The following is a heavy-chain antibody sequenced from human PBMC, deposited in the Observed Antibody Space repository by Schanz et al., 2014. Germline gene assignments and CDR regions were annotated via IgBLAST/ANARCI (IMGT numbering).Heavy chain of an antibody. D-gene: IGHD3-3*01. CDR1: GFTFSRYW. CDR2: LNPDGSEK. J-gene: IGHJ2*01. V-gene: IGHV3-7*01. CDR3: AREGGAGQIFWYFDL. Sequence: EVQLVESGGGLVQPGGSLRLSCEASGFTFSRYWMSWVRQTPGKGLEWVANLNPDGSEKYYVDSMKGRFTVSRDNAKNSLYLQVNSLRGEDTAVYYCAREGGAGQIFWYFDLWGRGTVVTVSS.